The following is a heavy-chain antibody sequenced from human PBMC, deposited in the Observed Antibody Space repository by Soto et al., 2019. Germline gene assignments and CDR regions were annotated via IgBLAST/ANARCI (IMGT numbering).Heavy chain of an antibody. CDR2: MNPNSGNT. J-gene: IGHJ5*02. CDR3: ARYVVPAAWSLGINNWFDP. V-gene: IGHV1-8*01. CDR1: GYTFTSYD. D-gene: IGHD2-2*01. Sequence: ASVKVSCKASGYTFTSYDINWVRQATGQGLEWMGWMNPNSGNTGYAQKFQGRVTMTRNTSISTAYMELSSLRSEDTAVYYCARYVVPAAWSLGINNWFDPWGQGTLVTVSS.